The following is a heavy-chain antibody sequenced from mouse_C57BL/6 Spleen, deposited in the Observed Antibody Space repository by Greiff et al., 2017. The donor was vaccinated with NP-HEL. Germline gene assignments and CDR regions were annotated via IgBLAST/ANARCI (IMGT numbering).Heavy chain of an antibody. V-gene: IGHV1-69*01. J-gene: IGHJ4*01. CDR2: IDPSDSYT. Sequence: VQLQQPGAELVMPGASVKLSCKASGYTFTSYWMHWVKQRPGQGLEWIGEIDPSDSYTNYNQKFKGKSTLTVDKSSSTAYMQLSSLTSEDSAVYYCAKAYYYGSRGIYGMDYWGQGTSVTVSS. D-gene: IGHD1-1*01. CDR3: AKAYYYGSRGIYGMDY. CDR1: GYTFTSYW.